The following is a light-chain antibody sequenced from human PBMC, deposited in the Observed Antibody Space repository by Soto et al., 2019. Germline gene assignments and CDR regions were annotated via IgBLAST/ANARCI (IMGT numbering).Light chain of an antibody. CDR2: SAS. CDR3: QQYNNLPPT. V-gene: IGKV3-15*01. J-gene: IGKJ1*01. CDR1: ERVSTN. Sequence: PGESATLSCRASERVSTNLAWYPQTPGQAPRLLIYSASRRPTDIPVRFSGSGSGAEFTLTISSLQSEDFAIYYCQQYNNLPPTFGQGTKVEVK.